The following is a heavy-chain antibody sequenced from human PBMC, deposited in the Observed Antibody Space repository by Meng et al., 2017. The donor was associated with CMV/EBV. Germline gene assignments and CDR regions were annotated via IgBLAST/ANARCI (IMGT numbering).Heavy chain of an antibody. Sequence: GSLRLSCAVYGGSFSGYYWSWIRQPPGKGLEWIGEINHSGSTNYNPSLKSRATISVDTSKNQFSLKLSSVTAADTAVYYCARVISGYWGQGTLVTVSS. CDR3: ARVISGY. CDR2: INHSGST. CDR1: GGSFSGYY. D-gene: IGHD2/OR15-2a*01. J-gene: IGHJ4*02. V-gene: IGHV4-34*01.